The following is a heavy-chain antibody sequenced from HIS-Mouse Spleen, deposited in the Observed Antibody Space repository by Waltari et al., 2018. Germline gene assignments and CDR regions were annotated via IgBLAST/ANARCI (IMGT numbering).Heavy chain of an antibody. CDR2: ISYDGSNK. D-gene: IGHD6-6*01. CDR1: GFTFSSHS. J-gene: IGHJ3*02. Sequence: QVQLVESGGGVVQPGRSLRLSCAASGFTFSSHSWHWVRQAPGKGLEWVAVISYDGSNKYYADSVKGRFTISRDNSKNTLYLQMNSLRAEDTAVYYCARGGIAARPKAFDIWGQGTMVTVSS. CDR3: ARGGIAARPKAFDI. V-gene: IGHV3-30*04.